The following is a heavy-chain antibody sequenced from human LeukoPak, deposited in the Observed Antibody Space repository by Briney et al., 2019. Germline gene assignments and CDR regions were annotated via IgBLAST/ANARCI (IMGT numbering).Heavy chain of an antibody. J-gene: IGHJ4*02. CDR3: ARGPTNYGDYYPFDY. Sequence: PGGSLRLSCAASGFTFSDYYMNWIRQAPGKGLEWVSYISSSGSSIYYADSVKGRFTISRDNAKNSLYLQMNSLRDEDTAVYYCARGPTNYGDYYPFDYWGQGTLVTVSS. CDR2: ISSSGSSI. D-gene: IGHD4-17*01. CDR1: GFTFSDYY. V-gene: IGHV3-11*04.